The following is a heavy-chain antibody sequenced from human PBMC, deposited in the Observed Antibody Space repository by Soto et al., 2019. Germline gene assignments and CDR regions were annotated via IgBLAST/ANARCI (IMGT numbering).Heavy chain of an antibody. CDR2: IYYSGST. V-gene: IGHV4-39*01. J-gene: IGHJ5*02. CDR3: ARHYSSGSRNWFDP. D-gene: IGHD6-19*01. CDR1: GGSRNSSSYF. Sequence: PSETLSLTCSVSGGSRNSSSYFWGWVRQPPGKGLEWIGSIYYSGSTYYNPSLRSRVTISVDTSKNQFSLKLSSVTAADTAVFYCARHYSSGSRNWFDPPDPAPLVTVSS.